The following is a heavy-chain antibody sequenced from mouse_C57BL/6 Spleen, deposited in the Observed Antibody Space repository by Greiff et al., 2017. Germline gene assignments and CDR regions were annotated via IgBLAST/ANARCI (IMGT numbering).Heavy chain of an antibody. D-gene: IGHD1-1*01. Sequence: EVKLVESGGGLVKPGGSLKLSCAASGFTFSSYAMSWVSQTPEKRLEWVATISAGGSYTYYPDNVKGRFTISRDNAKNNLYLQMSHLKSDDTAMYYCARGGYGSSYRSYFDYWGQGTTLTVSS. CDR2: ISAGGSYT. CDR1: GFTFSSYA. V-gene: IGHV5-4*03. CDR3: ARGGYGSSYRSYFDY. J-gene: IGHJ2*01.